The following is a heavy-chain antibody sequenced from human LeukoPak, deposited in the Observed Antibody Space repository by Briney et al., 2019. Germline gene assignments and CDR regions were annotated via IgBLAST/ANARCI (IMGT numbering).Heavy chain of an antibody. CDR1: GGSSSNYY. J-gene: IGHJ4*02. Sequence: SETLSLTCVLYGGSSSNYYWSWIRQPPGKGLEWIGEINHSGSTNYNPSLKSRVTISVDTSKNQFSLKLSSVTAADTAVYYCAREVSGYGGKFDYWGQGTLVAVSS. CDR3: AREVSGYGGKFDY. V-gene: IGHV4-34*01. CDR2: INHSGST. D-gene: IGHD4-23*01.